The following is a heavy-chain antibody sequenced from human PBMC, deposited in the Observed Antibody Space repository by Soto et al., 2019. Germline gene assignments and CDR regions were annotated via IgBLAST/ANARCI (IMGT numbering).Heavy chain of an antibody. CDR2: ISWNSGSI. CDR1: GFTFDDYA. V-gene: IGHV3-9*01. J-gene: IGHJ4*02. CDR3: AKASWGSSSWYLLRGYFDY. D-gene: IGHD6-13*01. Sequence: EVQLVASGGGLVQPGRSLRLSCAASGFTFDDYAMHWVRHAPGKGLEWGSGISWNSGSIGYADSVKGRFTISRDNAKNSLYLQMNSLRAEDTAVYYCAKASWGSSSWYLLRGYFDYWGQGTLVTVSS.